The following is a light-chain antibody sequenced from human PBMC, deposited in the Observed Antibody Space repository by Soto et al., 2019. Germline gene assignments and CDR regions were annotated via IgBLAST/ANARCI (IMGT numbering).Light chain of an antibody. Sequence: DIQVTQSPSTLSASVGDRVTITCRASQSFSGWLAWYQQKPGKAPKLLIYKASTLESGVPSRFSGSGSRTEFTLTINSLQLDDVGTYYCQQYSSASRTLGQGTKVDIK. J-gene: IGKJ1*01. CDR2: KAS. V-gene: IGKV1-5*03. CDR1: QSFSGW. CDR3: QQYSSASRT.